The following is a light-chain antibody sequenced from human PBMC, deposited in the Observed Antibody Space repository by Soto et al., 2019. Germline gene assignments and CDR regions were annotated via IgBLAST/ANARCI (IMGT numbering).Light chain of an antibody. CDR1: SSEVGGYNY. J-gene: IGLJ1*01. CDR2: DVS. V-gene: IGLV2-14*01. CDR3: SSYTSSSTLYV. Sequence: QSALTQPASVSGSARQSITISCTGTSSEVGGYNYVSWYQQHPGKAPKLVIYDVSNRPSGVSNRFSGSKSGNTASLTISGLQAEDEADYYCSSYTSSSTLYVFGTGTKLTVL.